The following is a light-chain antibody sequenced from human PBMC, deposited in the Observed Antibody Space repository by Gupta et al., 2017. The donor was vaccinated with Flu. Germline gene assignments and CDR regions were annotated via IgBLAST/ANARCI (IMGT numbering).Light chain of an antibody. Sequence: QSALTQPPSASGSPGQSVTISCTGTSSDVGDYNYVSWYQQHPDKAPKLMIYEVTKRPSGVPDRFSGSKSGNTASLTVSGLQAEDEADYYCSSYAGSNNGVFGGGTKLTVL. J-gene: IGLJ3*02. CDR2: EVT. V-gene: IGLV2-8*01. CDR1: SSDVGDYNY. CDR3: SSYAGSNNGV.